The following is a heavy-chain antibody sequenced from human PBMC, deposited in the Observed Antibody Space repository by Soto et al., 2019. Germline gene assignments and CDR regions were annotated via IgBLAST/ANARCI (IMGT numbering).Heavy chain of an antibody. CDR3: ARDEGIRGFDS. D-gene: IGHD3-10*01. J-gene: IGHJ4*02. V-gene: IGHV1-18*04. CDR1: GYTFGNYG. Sequence: QVQLVQSGDEVKKSGASVKVSCKASGYTFGNYGISWVRQAPGQGLEWMGWISGYNGLTAYAQNVQGRVTMTIDTPTTTVFMEMTGLRSNDTAVYYCARDEGIRGFDSWGQGTLVVVSS. CDR2: ISGYNGLT.